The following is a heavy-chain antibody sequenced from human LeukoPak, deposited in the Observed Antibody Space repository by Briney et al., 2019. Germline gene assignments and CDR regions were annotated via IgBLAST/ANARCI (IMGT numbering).Heavy chain of an antibody. V-gene: IGHV3-23*01. Sequence: GGSLSLSCAASGFTFSSYAMSWVRPAPGKGLEWVSAISGSGGSTYYADSVKGRFTISRDNSKNTLYLQMNSLRAEDTAVYYCAKDTYYYDSSGYYPDYWGQGTLVTVSS. CDR2: ISGSGGST. J-gene: IGHJ4*02. D-gene: IGHD3-22*01. CDR3: AKDTYYYDSSGYYPDY. CDR1: GFTFSSYA.